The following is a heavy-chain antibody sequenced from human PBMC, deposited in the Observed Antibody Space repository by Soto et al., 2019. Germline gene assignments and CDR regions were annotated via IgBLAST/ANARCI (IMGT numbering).Heavy chain of an antibody. CDR2: IYYSGST. CDR3: AGSGYSNYYYYYYMDV. Sequence: SETLSLTCTVSGGSISSYYWSWIRQPPGKGLEWIGYIYYSGSTNYNPSLKSRVTISVDTSKNQFSLKLSSVTAADTAVYYCAGSGYSNYYYYYYMDVWGKGTTVTVSS. V-gene: IGHV4-59*08. D-gene: IGHD3-3*01. J-gene: IGHJ6*03. CDR1: GGSISSYY.